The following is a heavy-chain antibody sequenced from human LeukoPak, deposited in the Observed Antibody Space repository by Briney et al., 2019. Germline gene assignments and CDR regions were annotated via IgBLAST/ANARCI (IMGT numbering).Heavy chain of an antibody. J-gene: IGHJ3*02. CDR3: ARARGDTSSRDAFDI. Sequence: SETLSLTCTVSGGSISSGDYYWRWIRQPPGKGLEWIVYIYYSGSTYYNPSLKSRVTISVDTSKNQFSLKLSSVTAADTAVYYCARARGDTSSRDAFDIWGQGTMVTVSS. CDR1: GGSISSGDYY. D-gene: IGHD2-2*01. CDR2: IYYSGST. V-gene: IGHV4-30-4*08.